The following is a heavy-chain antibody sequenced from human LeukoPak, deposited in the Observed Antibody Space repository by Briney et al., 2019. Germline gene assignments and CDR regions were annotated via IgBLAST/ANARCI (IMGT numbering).Heavy chain of an antibody. V-gene: IGHV3-21*01. J-gene: IGHJ6*02. D-gene: IGHD6-6*01. CDR1: GFTFSRYS. Sequence: GRSLRLSCAASGFTFSRYSMNWASQAPGKGLEWVSSMSGIGGFVHYADSVKGRFTISRDNAKSSLYLQMNSLRAEDTAVFFCAIDSYSDSSTYCNGMDVWGQGTAVSVSS. CDR3: AIDSYSDSSTYCNGMDV. CDR2: MSGIGGFV.